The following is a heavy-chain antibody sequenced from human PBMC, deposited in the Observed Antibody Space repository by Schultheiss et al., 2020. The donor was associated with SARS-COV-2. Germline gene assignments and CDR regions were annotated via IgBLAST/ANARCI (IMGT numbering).Heavy chain of an antibody. CDR2: ISASGGTT. J-gene: IGHJ1*01. V-gene: IGHV3-23*01. Sequence: GGSLRLSCAASGFTFSSYSMNWVRQAPGKGLEWVSVISASGGTTYYADSVKGRFIISRDNSKNTLHLQMNSLRAEDTAVYYCAKDKYSSAPFEYFHHWGQGTLVTVSS. CDR1: GFTFSSYS. D-gene: IGHD4-11*01. CDR3: AKDKYSSAPFEYFHH.